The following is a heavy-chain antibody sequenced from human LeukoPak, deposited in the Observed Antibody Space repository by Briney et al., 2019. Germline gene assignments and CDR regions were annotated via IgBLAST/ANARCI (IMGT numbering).Heavy chain of an antibody. J-gene: IGHJ4*02. Sequence: SETLSLTCSVSGGLITTSIHYWAWIRQPPGKGLVWIASIYYNGITYYNASLESRVTMSVDTSTNQFSLRLRSVSAADTSVYYCARQPTVKRGAAASNFDYWGRGTLVTVSS. CDR1: GGLITTSIHY. D-gene: IGHD6-25*01. CDR2: IYYNGIT. V-gene: IGHV4-39*01. CDR3: ARQPTVKRGAAASNFDY.